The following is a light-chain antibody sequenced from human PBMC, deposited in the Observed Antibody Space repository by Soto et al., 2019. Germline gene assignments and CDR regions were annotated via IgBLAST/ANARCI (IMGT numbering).Light chain of an antibody. CDR1: NSNIASNT. V-gene: IGLV1-44*01. J-gene: IGLJ1*01. Sequence: QSALTQPPSASETPGRTVSISCSGSNSNIASNTVNWYQHLPGTAPKLLIYYNNQRPSGVPDRFSGSKSGTSASLAISGLQSEDESDYYCAAWDDTLKRYVFGTGTKVTVL. CDR2: YNN. CDR3: AAWDDTLKRYV.